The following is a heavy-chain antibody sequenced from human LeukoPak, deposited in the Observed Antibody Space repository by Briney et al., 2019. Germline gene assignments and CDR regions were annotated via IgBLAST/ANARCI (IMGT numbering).Heavy chain of an antibody. D-gene: IGHD6-13*01. V-gene: IGHV1-18*01. CDR1: GYTFTSYG. Sequence: GASVKVSCKASGYTFTSYGISWVRQAPGQGLEWMGWISAYNGNTNYAQKLQGRVTMTTDTSTSTAYMELRSLRSDDTAVYYCARDFGFGSSSWQDYYYYGMDVWGQGTTVTVSS. J-gene: IGHJ6*02. CDR3: ARDFGFGSSSWQDYYYYGMDV. CDR2: ISAYNGNT.